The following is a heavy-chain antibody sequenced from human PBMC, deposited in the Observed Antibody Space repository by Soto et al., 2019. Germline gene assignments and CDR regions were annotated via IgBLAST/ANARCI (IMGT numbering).Heavy chain of an antibody. Sequence: QVQLVASGGDVVQPGRSLRLSCAASGFTFSSYGMHWVRQAPGKGLEWVAAIWPDGSNTFYADSVKGRFTISRDNSQNTLSLQMNSLRAEDTAIYYCARNWNNVFDFWGRGTLVTVSS. CDR2: IWPDGSNT. CDR1: GFTFSSYG. CDR3: ARNWNNVFDF. D-gene: IGHD1-1*01. V-gene: IGHV3-33*01. J-gene: IGHJ4*02.